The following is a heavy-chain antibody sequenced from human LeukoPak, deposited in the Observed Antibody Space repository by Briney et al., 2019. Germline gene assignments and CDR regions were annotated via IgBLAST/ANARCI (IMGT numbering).Heavy chain of an antibody. CDR3: ARSCGSHSSSMQEFDY. D-gene: IGHD2-21*01. Sequence: GESLKISCKGSGYTFTSYWLGWVRQRPGKGLEWMGIINPSDSDTRYSPSFQGQVTMSADKSITTAYLQWTSLKASDTAMYYCARSCGSHSSSMQEFDYWGQGALVAVSS. V-gene: IGHV5-51*01. CDR2: INPSDSDT. CDR1: GYTFTSYW. J-gene: IGHJ4*02.